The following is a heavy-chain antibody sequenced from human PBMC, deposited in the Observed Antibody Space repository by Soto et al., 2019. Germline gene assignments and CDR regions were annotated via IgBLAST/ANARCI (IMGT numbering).Heavy chain of an antibody. CDR3: ARASGGYYDFWSGYRASDAFDI. J-gene: IGHJ3*02. V-gene: IGHV4-34*01. D-gene: IGHD3-3*01. CDR1: GGSFSGYY. Sequence: SETLSLTCAVNGGSFSGYYWSWIRQPPGKGLEWIGEINHSGSTNYNPSLKSRVAISVDTSKNQFSLKLSSVTAADTAVYYCARASGGYYDFWSGYRASDAFDIWAQGTMVTVSS. CDR2: INHSGST.